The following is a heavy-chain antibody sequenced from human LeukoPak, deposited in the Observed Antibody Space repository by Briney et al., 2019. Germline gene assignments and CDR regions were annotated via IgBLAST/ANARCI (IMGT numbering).Heavy chain of an antibody. D-gene: IGHD3-10*01. CDR2: ISGSGGST. CDR3: AKDRVGPYYFDY. J-gene: IGHJ4*02. V-gene: IGHV3-23*01. Sequence: GGSLRLSCAASGFTFSSYAMSWVRQAPGKGLEWVSAISGSGGSTYYADSVKGRFAISRDNSKNTLYLQMNSLRAEDTAVYYCAKDRVGPYYFDYWGQGTLVTVSS. CDR1: GFTFSSYA.